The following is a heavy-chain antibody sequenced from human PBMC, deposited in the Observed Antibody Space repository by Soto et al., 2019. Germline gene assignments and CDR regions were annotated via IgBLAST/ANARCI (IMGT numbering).Heavy chain of an antibody. D-gene: IGHD6-13*01. CDR2: IYHSGST. CDR1: GYSISSGYY. CDR3: AVYIAAAYYFDY. Sequence: TSETLSLTCAVSGYSISSGYYWGWIRQPPGKGLEWIGSIYHSGSTYYNPSLKSRVTISVDTSKNQFSLKLSSVTAADTAVYYCAVYIAAAYYFDYWGQGTLVTVSS. V-gene: IGHV4-38-2*01. J-gene: IGHJ4*02.